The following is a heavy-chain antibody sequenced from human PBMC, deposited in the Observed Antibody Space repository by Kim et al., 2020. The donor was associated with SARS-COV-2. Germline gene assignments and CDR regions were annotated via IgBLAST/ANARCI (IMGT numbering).Heavy chain of an antibody. CDR1: GYTFTSYG. J-gene: IGHJ4*02. Sequence: ASVKVSCKASGYTFTSYGISWVRQAPGQGLEWMGWISAYNGNTNYAQKLQGRVTMTTDTSTSTAYMELRSLRSDDTAVYYCATSYYYDSSVSGYLDYWGQGTLVTVSS. CDR2: ISAYNGNT. CDR3: ATSYYYDSSVSGYLDY. V-gene: IGHV1-18*01. D-gene: IGHD3-22*01.